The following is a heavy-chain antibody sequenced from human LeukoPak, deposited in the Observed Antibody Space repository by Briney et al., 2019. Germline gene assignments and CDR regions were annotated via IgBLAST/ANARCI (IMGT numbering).Heavy chain of an antibody. CDR2: ISGSGGST. CDR1: GFTFSSYA. CDR3: ATPPPTYYDILPGSIFDY. J-gene: IGHJ4*02. D-gene: IGHD3-9*01. Sequence: GGSLRLSCAASGFTFSSYAMSWVRQAPGKGLEWVSAISGSGGSTYYADSVKGRFTISRDNSKNTLYLQMNSLRAEDTAVYYCATPPPTYYDILPGSIFDYWGQGTLVTVSS. V-gene: IGHV3-23*01.